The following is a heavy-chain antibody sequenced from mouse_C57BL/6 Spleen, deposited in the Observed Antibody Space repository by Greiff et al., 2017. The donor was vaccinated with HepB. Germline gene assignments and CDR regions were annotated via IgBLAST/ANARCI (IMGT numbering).Heavy chain of an antibody. Sequence: VKLMESGAELMKPGASVKLSCKATGYTFTGYWIEWVKQRPGHGLEWIGEILPGSGSTNYNEKFKGKATFTADTSSNTAYMQLSSLTTEDSAIYYCARLGVYYDYDDEFAYWGQGTLVTVSA. V-gene: IGHV1-9*01. CDR1: GYTFTGYW. D-gene: IGHD2-4*01. CDR2: ILPGSGST. J-gene: IGHJ3*01. CDR3: ARLGVYYDYDDEFAY.